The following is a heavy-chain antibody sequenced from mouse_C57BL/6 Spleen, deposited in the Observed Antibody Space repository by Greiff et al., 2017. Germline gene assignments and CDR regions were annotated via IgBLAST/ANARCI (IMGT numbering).Heavy chain of an antibody. CDR1: GFNIKDYY. Sequence: DVKLVESGAELVRPGASVKLSCTASGFNIKDYYMHWVKQRPEQGLEWIGRIDPEDGDTEYAPKFQGKVTMTADTSSNTAYLQLSSLTSEDTAVYYCTHYYGSSFYWYFDVWGTGTTVTVSS. D-gene: IGHD1-1*01. CDR3: THYYGSSFYWYFDV. J-gene: IGHJ1*03. V-gene: IGHV14-1*01. CDR2: IDPEDGDT.